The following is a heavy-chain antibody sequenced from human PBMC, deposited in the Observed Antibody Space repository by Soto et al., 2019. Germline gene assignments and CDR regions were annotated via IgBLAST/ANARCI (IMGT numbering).Heavy chain of an antibody. CDR2: IYHSGST. V-gene: IGHV4-38-2*01. J-gene: IGHJ5*02. CDR1: GDSITSIYH. Sequence: SETLSLTCAVSGDSITSIYHWAWIRQPPGRGLEWVASIYHSGSTYYNPSLKSRVTMSVDTSNNQFALTLNSVTAADTAVYFCARDSGWFDPWGQGTLVTVSS. D-gene: IGHD7-27*01. CDR3: ARDSGWFDP.